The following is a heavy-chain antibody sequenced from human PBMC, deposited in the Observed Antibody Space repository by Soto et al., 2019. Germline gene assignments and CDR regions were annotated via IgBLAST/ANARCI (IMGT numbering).Heavy chain of an antibody. CDR1: GFTLCDHY. CDR3: VKSGDNYNALDY. Sequence: LRIFYTASGFTLCDHYMSWNRQSPGKWLEWIGYSSNSGSFTRYADSVKGRFSISRDNAKNSLYLQINSLRGDDTAIYYCVKSGDNYNALDYWGQGTPVTVSS. CDR2: SSNSGSFT. D-gene: IGHD1-1*01. V-gene: IGHV3-11*06. J-gene: IGHJ4*02.